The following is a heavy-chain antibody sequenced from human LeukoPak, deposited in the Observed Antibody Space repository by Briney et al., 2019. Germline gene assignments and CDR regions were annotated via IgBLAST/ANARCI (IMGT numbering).Heavy chain of an antibody. CDR2: IWYDGSNK. J-gene: IGHJ3*02. Sequence: TGGSLRLSCAASGFTFSSYGMHWVRQAPGKGLEWVAVIWYDGSNKYYADSVKGRFTISRDNSKATLYLQMNGLRAEDTAVYYCASYVLGDAFDIWGQGTMVTVPS. CDR1: GFTFSSYG. CDR3: ASYVLGDAFDI. V-gene: IGHV3-33*01. D-gene: IGHD3-3*02.